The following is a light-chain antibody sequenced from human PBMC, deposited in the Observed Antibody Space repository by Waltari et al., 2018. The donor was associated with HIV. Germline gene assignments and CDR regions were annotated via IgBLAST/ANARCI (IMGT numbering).Light chain of an antibody. V-gene: IGLV7-46*01. CDR2: DTN. CDR3: LLSYSGARV. Sequence: AVVTPEPSLTVSPGGTVTLTCGSSTGAGHSGHYPYWLQQKPGQAPRTLIFDTNNKHSWTPARFSGSLLGGKAALTLSGAQPEDEAEYYCLLSYSGARVFGGGTKLTVL. CDR1: TGAGHSGHY. J-gene: IGLJ2*01.